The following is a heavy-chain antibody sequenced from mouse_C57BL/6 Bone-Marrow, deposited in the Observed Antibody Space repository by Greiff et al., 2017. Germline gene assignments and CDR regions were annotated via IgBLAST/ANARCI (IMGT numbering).Heavy chain of an antibody. D-gene: IGHD1-1*01. J-gene: IGHJ2*01. Sequence: VKLMESGAELARPGASVKLSCKASGYTFTSYGISWVKQRTGQGLEWIGEIYPRSGNTYYNEKFKGKATLTADKSSSTAYMELRSLTSEDSAVYFCARSGDYYYGSSYNYWGQGTTLTVSS. CDR1: GYTFTSYG. V-gene: IGHV1-81*01. CDR2: IYPRSGNT. CDR3: ARSGDYYYGSSYNY.